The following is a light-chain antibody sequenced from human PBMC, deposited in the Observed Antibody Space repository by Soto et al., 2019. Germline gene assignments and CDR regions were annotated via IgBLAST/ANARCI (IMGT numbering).Light chain of an antibody. CDR3: CSYAGSYTL. Sequence: QSALTQPRSVSGSPGQSVTISCTGTSSDVGGYNYVSWYQQHPGKAPKLMIYDVSKRPSGVPDRVSGSKSGNTASLTISGLQAEDEADYYCCSYAGSYTLFGGGTQLTVL. V-gene: IGLV2-11*01. CDR2: DVS. J-gene: IGLJ2*01. CDR1: SSDVGGYNY.